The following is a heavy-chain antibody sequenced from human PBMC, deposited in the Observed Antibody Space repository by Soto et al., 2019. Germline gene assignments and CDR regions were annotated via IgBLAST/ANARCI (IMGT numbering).Heavy chain of an antibody. CDR3: AKDSSVIAAGSGGWFDA. J-gene: IGHJ5*02. V-gene: IGHV3-30*18. Sequence: QVQLVQSGGGVVQPGRSLRLSCAASGFDFNTYGLHWVRQAPGKGLEWVAGISFDGGNQYYADSVKGRFTISRDKSNNTLYLQMNRLGSEDTATYYCAKDSSVIAAGSGGWFDAWGQGTLVIVSS. D-gene: IGHD6-13*01. CDR1: GFDFNTYG. CDR2: ISFDGGNQ.